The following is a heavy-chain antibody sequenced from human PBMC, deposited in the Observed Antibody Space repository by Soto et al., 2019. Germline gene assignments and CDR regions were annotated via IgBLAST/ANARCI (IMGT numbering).Heavy chain of an antibody. CDR1: GGSISSYY. CDR2: IYYSGST. D-gene: IGHD6-13*01. CDR3: ARIAPSSSWWNHYYYMDV. Sequence: PSETLSLTCTVSGGSISSYYWSWIRQPPGKGLEWIGYIYYSGSTNYNPSLKSRVTISVDTSKNQFSLKLSSVTAADTAVYYCARIAPSSSWWNHYYYMDVWGKGTTVTVSS. V-gene: IGHV4-59*01. J-gene: IGHJ6*03.